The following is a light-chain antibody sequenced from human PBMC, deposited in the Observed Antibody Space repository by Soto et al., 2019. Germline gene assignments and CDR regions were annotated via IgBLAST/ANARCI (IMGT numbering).Light chain of an antibody. J-gene: IGKJ4*01. Sequence: DIVLTQSPGTLSLSPGERATVSCRASQTVGSSYLAWYQQKLGQAPRLLIYATSSRATGIPDRFSGSGSGTDFTLTISRVEPEDFAVYYCQQSGPSPPLTFGGGTKVEI. CDR1: QTVGSSY. CDR2: ATS. V-gene: IGKV3-20*01. CDR3: QQSGPSPPLT.